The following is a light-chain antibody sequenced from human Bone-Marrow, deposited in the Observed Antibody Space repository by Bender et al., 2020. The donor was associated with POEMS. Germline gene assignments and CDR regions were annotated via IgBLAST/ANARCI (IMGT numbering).Light chain of an antibody. CDR3: CAYAGSRTFVL. CDR1: GSDVGLYNY. Sequence: QSALTQPPSASGSPGQSVTISCAGTGSDVGLYNYVSWYQQRPGTAPKLLLYEVSKRPSGISDRFSGSKSGSTASLTISGLQADDEGDYYCCAYAGSRTFVLFGGGTKLTVL. V-gene: IGLV2-8*01. CDR2: EVS. J-gene: IGLJ2*01.